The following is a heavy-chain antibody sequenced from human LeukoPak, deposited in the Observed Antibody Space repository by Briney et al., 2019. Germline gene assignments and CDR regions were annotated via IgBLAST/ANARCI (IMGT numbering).Heavy chain of an antibody. V-gene: IGHV1-24*01. CDR2: FDPEDGET. J-gene: IGHJ4*02. CDR1: GYTLTELS. D-gene: IGHD3-10*01. Sequence: EASVKVSCKVSGYTLTELSMHWVRQAPGKGREWMGGFDPEDGETIYAQKFQGRVTMPEDTATDTAYMQLSSLRSEDTTVYYCATLRFGEFTFDYWGQGTLVTVSS. CDR3: ATLRFGEFTFDY.